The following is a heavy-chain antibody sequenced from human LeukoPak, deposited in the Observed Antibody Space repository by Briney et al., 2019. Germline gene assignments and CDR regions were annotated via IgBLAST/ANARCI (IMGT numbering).Heavy chain of an antibody. D-gene: IGHD6-13*01. V-gene: IGHV3-30*04. J-gene: IGHJ4*02. Sequence: GGSLRLSCAASGFTFSSYAMHWVRQAPGKGLEWVAVISYDGSNKYYADSVKGRFTISRGNSKNTLYLQMNSLRAEDTAVYYCARDKGTSWYYFDYWGQGTLVTVSS. CDR2: ISYDGSNK. CDR3: ARDKGTSWYYFDY. CDR1: GFTFSSYA.